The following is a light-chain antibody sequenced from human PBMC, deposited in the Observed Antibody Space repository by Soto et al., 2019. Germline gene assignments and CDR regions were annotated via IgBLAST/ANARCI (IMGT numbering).Light chain of an antibody. CDR2: EVT. J-gene: IGLJ1*01. CDR1: SSDVGGYDY. Sequence: QSVLTQPASVSGSPGQSIAISCTGTSSDVGGYDYVSWYQQQPDKAPKLMIYEVTQRPSGVSNRFSGSKSGNTASLTISELQAEDEADYYCSSHTSGSTRVFGTGTKVTV. CDR3: SSHTSGSTRV. V-gene: IGLV2-14*01.